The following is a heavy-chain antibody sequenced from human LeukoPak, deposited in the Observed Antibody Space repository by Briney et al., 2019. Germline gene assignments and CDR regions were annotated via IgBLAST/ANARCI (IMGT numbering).Heavy chain of an antibody. CDR3: ASNPPNTGDFYY. CDR1: GGTFSSYA. D-gene: IGHD1-1*01. CDR2: IIPIFGTA. J-gene: IGHJ4*02. V-gene: IGHV1-69*01. Sequence: SVKVSCKASGGTFSSYAISWVRQAPGQGLEWMGGIIPIFGTANYAQKFQGRVTITADESTSTAYMELSSLRSEDTAIYYCASNPPNTGDFYYWGLGTLVTVSS.